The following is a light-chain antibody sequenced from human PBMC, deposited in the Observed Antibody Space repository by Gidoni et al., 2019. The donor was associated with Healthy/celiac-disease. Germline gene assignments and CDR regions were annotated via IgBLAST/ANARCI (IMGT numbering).Light chain of an antibody. Sequence: SSELPQPPSVSVSPGQTASITCPGDKLGDKYACWYQQKPGQSPVLVIYQDSKRPSGIPERFSGSNSENTATLTISGTQAMDEADYYCQAWDSSLYVFGTGTKVTVL. CDR1: KLGDKY. CDR3: QAWDSSLYV. CDR2: QDS. V-gene: IGLV3-1*01. J-gene: IGLJ1*01.